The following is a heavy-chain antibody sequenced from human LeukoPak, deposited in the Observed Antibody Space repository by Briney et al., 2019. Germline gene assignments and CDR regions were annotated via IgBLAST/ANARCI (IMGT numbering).Heavy chain of an antibody. CDR2: IYYSGST. CDR1: GGSISSYY. J-gene: IGHJ3*02. D-gene: IGHD5-18*01. CDR3: ARDLGYSYGSDAFDI. V-gene: IGHV4-59*01. Sequence: SSETLSLTCTVSGGSISSYYWSWIRQPPGKGLEWIGYIYYSGSTNYNPSLKSRVTISVDTSKNQFSLKLSSVTAADTAVYYCARDLGYSYGSDAFDIWGQGTMVTVSS.